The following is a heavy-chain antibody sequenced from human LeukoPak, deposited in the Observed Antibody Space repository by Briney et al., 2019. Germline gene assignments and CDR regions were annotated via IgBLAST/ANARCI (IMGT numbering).Heavy chain of an antibody. Sequence: GGSLRLSCIASGFTCDNYSMNWVRQAPGKGLEWVSSISSSSSYIYYADSVKGRFTISRDNAKNSLYLQMNSLRAEDTAVYYCARNPRAGDAFDIWGQGTMVTVSS. CDR1: GFTCDNYS. J-gene: IGHJ3*02. CDR2: ISSSSSYI. CDR3: ARNPRAGDAFDI. V-gene: IGHV3-21*01.